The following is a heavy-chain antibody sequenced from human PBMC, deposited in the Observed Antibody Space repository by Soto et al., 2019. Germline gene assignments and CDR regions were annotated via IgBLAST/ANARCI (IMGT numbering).Heavy chain of an antibody. D-gene: IGHD3-3*01. J-gene: IGHJ3*02. CDR2: IYYSGST. Sequence: SETLSLTCPVSGGSISSGCYYWSWIRQHPGKGLEWIGYIYYSGSTYYNPSLKSRVTISVDTSKNQFSLKLSSVTAADTAVYYCARGHYDFWSGYYQSAFDIWGQGTMVTVSS. CDR3: ARGHYDFWSGYYQSAFDI. CDR1: GGSISSGCYY. V-gene: IGHV4-31*03.